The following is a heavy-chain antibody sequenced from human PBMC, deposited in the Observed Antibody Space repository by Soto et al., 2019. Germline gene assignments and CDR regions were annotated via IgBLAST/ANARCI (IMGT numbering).Heavy chain of an antibody. CDR1: GFTFDDYA. D-gene: IGHD6-19*01. J-gene: IGHJ4*02. Sequence: GGSLRLSCAASGFTFDDYAMHWGRQAPGKGLEWVSGISWNSGSIGYADSVKGRFTISRDNAKNSLYLQMNSLRAEDTALYYCAKGSLSSGGSSGWFDYWGQGTLVTVSS. CDR3: AKGSLSSGGSSGWFDY. V-gene: IGHV3-9*01. CDR2: ISWNSGSI.